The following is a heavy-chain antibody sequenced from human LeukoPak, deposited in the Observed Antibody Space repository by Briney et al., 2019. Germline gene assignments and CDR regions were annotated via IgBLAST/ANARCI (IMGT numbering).Heavy chain of an antibody. Sequence: PGGSLRLSCTASGFTFSRYWMGWVRQAPGKGLEWLTNIGQDGRKKYYVDSVKGRFTVSRDNAKNSLYLQMDSLAAEDTAVYYCVRDHVQDYDSSGYYETHSYYFEYWGQGALVTVSS. J-gene: IGHJ4*02. D-gene: IGHD3-22*01. CDR1: GFTFSRYW. CDR3: VRDHVQDYDSSGYYETHSYYFEY. CDR2: IGQDGRKK. V-gene: IGHV3-7*01.